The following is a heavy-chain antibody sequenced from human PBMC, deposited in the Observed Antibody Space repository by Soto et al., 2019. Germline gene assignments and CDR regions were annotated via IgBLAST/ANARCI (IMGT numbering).Heavy chain of an antibody. CDR3: ARDLGSTWYIGGAKHYDGMDV. Sequence: QVQLVESGGGVVQSGRSLRLSCSASGFTFSSYAMHWVRQAPDKGLEWVAVISYEGRNEFYAGSVKGRFTLSGDSSKNTLYLQMNSLRVEDTAIYYCARDLGSTWYIGGAKHYDGMDVWGQGTTVTVSS. V-gene: IGHV3-30-3*01. J-gene: IGHJ6*02. CDR2: ISYEGRNE. CDR1: GFTFSSYA. D-gene: IGHD6-13*01.